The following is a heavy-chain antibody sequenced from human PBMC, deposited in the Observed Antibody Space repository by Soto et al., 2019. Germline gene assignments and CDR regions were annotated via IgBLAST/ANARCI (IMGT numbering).Heavy chain of an antibody. V-gene: IGHV1-58*02. D-gene: IGHD3-10*01. CDR2: IVVGSGNT. Sequence: QMQLVQSGPEVKKPGTSVTVSCKASGFTFTHSAIQWVRQARGQSLEWIGWIVVGSGNTNYAPKFQERVTITWAMSTFTAYKELSSLRSEHTAVYYCAAEYYYGDSDPRGRSDWGQGTLVTVSS. CDR1: GFTFTHSA. CDR3: AAEYYYGDSDPRGRSD. J-gene: IGHJ4*02.